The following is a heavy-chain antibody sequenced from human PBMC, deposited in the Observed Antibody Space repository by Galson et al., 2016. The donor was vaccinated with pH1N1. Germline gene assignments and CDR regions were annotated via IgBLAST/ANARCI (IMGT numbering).Heavy chain of an antibody. CDR2: LRPNTGQT. Sequence: SVKVSCKASGYPFSSHDINWVRQAPGQGLEWMGWLRPNTGQTGSAQKFQGRITITGDTSISTDYMELSSLKFDDTAVYYCARGNQLWGYSGWSWGQGTLVTVAS. CDR1: GYPFSSHD. J-gene: IGHJ5*02. CDR3: ARGNQLWGYSGWS. V-gene: IGHV1-8*03. D-gene: IGHD1-26*01.